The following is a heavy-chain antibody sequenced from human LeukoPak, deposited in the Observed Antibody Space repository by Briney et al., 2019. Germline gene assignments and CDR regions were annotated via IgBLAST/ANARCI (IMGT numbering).Heavy chain of an antibody. V-gene: IGHV1-18*01. CDR2: ISAYNGNT. CDR1: GGTFSSYA. Sequence: ASVKVSCKASGGTFSSYAISWVRQAPGQGLEWMGWISAYNGNTNYAQKLQGRVTMTTDTSTSTAYMELRSLRSDDTAVYYCARDLEYSTSGGFDYWGQGTLVTVSS. D-gene: IGHD6-6*01. CDR3: ARDLEYSTSGGFDY. J-gene: IGHJ4*02.